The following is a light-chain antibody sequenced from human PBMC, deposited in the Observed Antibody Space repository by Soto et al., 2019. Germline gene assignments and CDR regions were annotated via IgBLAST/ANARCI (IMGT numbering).Light chain of an antibody. CDR2: DAS. J-gene: IGKJ4*01. Sequence: EIVLTQSPGTLSLSPGERASLSCRASHSVSSSYLAWYQQRPGQAPRLLMYDASSRATGIPDRFSGSGSGTDFTLTISRLEPEDFAVYYCQHYGSSPGLTFGGGTKLEIK. CDR3: QHYGSSPGLT. V-gene: IGKV3-20*01. CDR1: HSVSSSY.